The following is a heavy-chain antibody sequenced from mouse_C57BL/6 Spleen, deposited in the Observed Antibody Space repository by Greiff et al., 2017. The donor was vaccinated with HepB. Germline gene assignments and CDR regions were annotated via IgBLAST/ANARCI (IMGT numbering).Heavy chain of an antibody. J-gene: IGHJ2*01. Sequence: VQLQQSGAELVRPGASVKLSCTASGFNIKDDYMHWVKQRPEQGLEWIGWIDPENGDTEYASKFQGKATITADTSSNTAYLQLSSLTSEDTAVYYGTPDYGSSPYFDYWGQGTTLTVSS. CDR3: TPDYGSSPYFDY. CDR1: GFNIKDDY. D-gene: IGHD1-1*01. CDR2: IDPENGDT. V-gene: IGHV14-4*01.